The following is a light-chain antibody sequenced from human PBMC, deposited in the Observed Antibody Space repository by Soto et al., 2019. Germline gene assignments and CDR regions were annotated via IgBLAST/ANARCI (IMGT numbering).Light chain of an antibody. J-gene: IGLJ2*01. Sequence: QLVLTQSSSASASLGSSVKLTCTLSSGHSSYIIAWHQQQPGKAPRYLMKLERSGSYNKGSGVPDRFSGSSSGADRYLTISNLQSEDEADYYCETWDTQGGVFGGGTKLTVL. CDR3: ETWDTQGGV. CDR1: SGHSSYI. V-gene: IGLV4-60*03. CDR2: LERSGSY.